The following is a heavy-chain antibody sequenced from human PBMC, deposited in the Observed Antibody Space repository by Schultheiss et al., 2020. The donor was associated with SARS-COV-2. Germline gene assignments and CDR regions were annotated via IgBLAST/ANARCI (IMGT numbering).Heavy chain of an antibody. Sequence: GSLRLSCAVYGGSFSGYYWSWIRQPAGKGLEWIGRIYTSGSTNYNPSLKSRVTMSVDTSKNQFSLKLSSVTAADTAVYYCARHRDRLRWFDPWGQGTLVTVSS. V-gene: IGHV4-59*10. CDR1: GGSFSGYY. J-gene: IGHJ5*02. CDR3: ARHRDRLRWFDP. D-gene: IGHD4-17*01. CDR2: IYTSGST.